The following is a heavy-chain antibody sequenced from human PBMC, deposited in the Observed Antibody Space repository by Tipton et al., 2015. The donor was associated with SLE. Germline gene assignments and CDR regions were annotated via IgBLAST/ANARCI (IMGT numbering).Heavy chain of an antibody. J-gene: IGHJ2*01. CDR3: ARRITYYDILTGYYGYWYFDL. D-gene: IGHD3-9*01. V-gene: IGHV1-18*04. CDR1: GYTFTSYG. CDR2: ISAYNGNT. Sequence: QVQLVQSGAEVKKPGASVKVSCKASGYTFTSYGISWVRQAPGQGLEWMGWISAYNGNTNYAQKFQGRVTITADKSTSTAYMELSSLRSEDTAVYYCARRITYYDILTGYYGYWYFDLWGRGTLVTVSS.